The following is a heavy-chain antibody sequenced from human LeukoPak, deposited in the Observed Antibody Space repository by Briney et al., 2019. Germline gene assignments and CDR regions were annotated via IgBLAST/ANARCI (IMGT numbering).Heavy chain of an antibody. CDR2: ISSSSSYI. Sequence: GGSLRLSCAASGFTFSSYSMNWVRQAPGKGLEWVTSISSSSSYIYYADSVKGRFTISRDNAKNSLYLQMNSLRAEDTAVYHCAKDDSYIRFYSWGQGTLATVSS. CDR1: GFTFSSYS. V-gene: IGHV3-21*04. CDR3: AKDDSYIRFYS. J-gene: IGHJ5*01. D-gene: IGHD3-22*01.